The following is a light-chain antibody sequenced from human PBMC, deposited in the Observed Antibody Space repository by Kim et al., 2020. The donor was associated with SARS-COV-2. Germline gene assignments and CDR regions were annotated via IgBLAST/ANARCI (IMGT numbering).Light chain of an antibody. CDR3: QQRKNWPLT. CDR2: DAS. J-gene: IGKJ4*01. V-gene: IGKV3-11*01. CDR1: QSVDRY. Sequence: PGERATLSCRASQSVDRYLAWYQQKPGQAPRLLIYDASNRATGIAARFSGGGSGTDFTLTISSLEPEDFAVYYCQQRKNWPLTFGGGTKVDIK.